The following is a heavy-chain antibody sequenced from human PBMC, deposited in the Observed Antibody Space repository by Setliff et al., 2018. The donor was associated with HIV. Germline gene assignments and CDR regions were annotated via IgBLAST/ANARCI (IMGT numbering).Heavy chain of an antibody. Sequence: GGSLRLSCAASGLTLSSYWMNWVRQTPGKGLEWVANINQDGSGKYYADSVKGRFTISRDNAKNSLYLQMNSLSAEDTAVYYCARDWVDLAVRGLMITGDYWGQGTLVTVSS. CDR2: INQDGSGK. CDR3: ARDWVDLAVRGLMITGDY. V-gene: IGHV3-7*01. CDR1: GLTLSSYW. D-gene: IGHD3-10*01. J-gene: IGHJ4*02.